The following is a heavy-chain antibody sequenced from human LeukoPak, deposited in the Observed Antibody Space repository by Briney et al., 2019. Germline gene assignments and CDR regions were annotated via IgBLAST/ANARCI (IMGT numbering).Heavy chain of an antibody. J-gene: IGHJ3*02. V-gene: IGHV3-7*03. Sequence: GGSLRLSCAASGFAFNSQTMSWVRQAPGKGLEWVASIKEDEIEIHYVDSVKGRFTISRDNAKDTLYLQMNSLRAEDTAVYYCARDFSGRGDAFDIWGQGTMVTVSS. CDR3: ARDFSGRGDAFDI. CDR1: GFAFNSQT. D-gene: IGHD1-26*01. CDR2: IKEDEIEI.